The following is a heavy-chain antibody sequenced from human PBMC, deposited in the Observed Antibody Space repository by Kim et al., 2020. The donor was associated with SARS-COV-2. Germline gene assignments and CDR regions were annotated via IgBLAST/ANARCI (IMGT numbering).Heavy chain of an antibody. Sequence: SVKVSCKASGGTFSSYAISWVRQAPGQGLEWMGGIIPIFGTANYAQKFQGRVTITADESTSTAYMELSSLRSEDTAVYYCARGRVGATPLDYWGQGTLVTVSS. CDR1: GGTFSSYA. CDR3: ARGRVGATPLDY. V-gene: IGHV1-69*13. CDR2: IIPIFGTA. D-gene: IGHD1-26*01. J-gene: IGHJ4*02.